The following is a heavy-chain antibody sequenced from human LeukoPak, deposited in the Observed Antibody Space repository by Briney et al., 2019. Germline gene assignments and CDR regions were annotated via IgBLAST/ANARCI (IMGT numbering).Heavy chain of an antibody. Sequence: GRSLRLSCAASGFTFSSYGMHWVRQAPGKGLEWEAVISYDGSNKYYADSVKGRFTISRDNSKNTLYLQMNSLRAEDTAVYYCAKDRRLWSGYWYFDYWGQGTLVTVSS. CDR3: AKDRRLWSGYWYFDY. J-gene: IGHJ4*02. CDR1: GFTFSSYG. CDR2: ISYDGSNK. V-gene: IGHV3-30*18. D-gene: IGHD3-3*01.